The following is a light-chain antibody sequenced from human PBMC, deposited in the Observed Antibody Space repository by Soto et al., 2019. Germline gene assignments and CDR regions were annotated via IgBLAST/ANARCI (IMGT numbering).Light chain of an antibody. V-gene: IGLV1-44*01. CDR2: SDY. CDR3: AAWNGTLNGLYV. Sequence: QSVLTQPPSASGTPGQRVNISCSGSSSNIGSLSVDWYQHLPGTAPKLLIYSDYQRPSGVPDRFSGSKSGTSASLAISGLQSEYDADYYCAAWNGTLNGLYVFGTGTKLTVL. CDR1: SSNIGSLS. J-gene: IGLJ1*01.